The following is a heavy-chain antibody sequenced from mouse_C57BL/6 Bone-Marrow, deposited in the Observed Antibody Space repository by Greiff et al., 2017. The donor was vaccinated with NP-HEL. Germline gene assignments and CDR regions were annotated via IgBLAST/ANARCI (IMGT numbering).Heavy chain of an antibody. CDR2: ISDGGSYT. CDR3: ARDRGLRRGYAMDY. Sequence: EVQLVESGGGLVKPGGSLKLSCAASGFTFSSYAMSWVRQTPEKRLEWVATISDGGSYTYYPDNVKGRFTISRDNAKNNLYLQMSHLKSEDTAMYYCARDRGLRRGYAMDYWGQGTSVTVSS. CDR1: GFTFSSYA. D-gene: IGHD2-4*01. V-gene: IGHV5-4*01. J-gene: IGHJ4*01.